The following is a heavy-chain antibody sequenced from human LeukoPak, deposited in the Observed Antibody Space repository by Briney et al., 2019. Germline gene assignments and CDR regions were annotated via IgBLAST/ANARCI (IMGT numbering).Heavy chain of an antibody. CDR1: GFTFSSYG. CDR3: AKDLSTYYHDSRTPDY. V-gene: IGHV3-30*02. J-gene: IGHJ4*02. CDR2: IRFDGSNK. Sequence: GGSLRLPCAASGFTFSSYGIHWVRQAPGKGLEWVAFIRFDGSNKYYADSVKGRFTISRDNSKNTLYLQMNSLRAEDTAVYYCAKDLSTYYHDSRTPDYWGQGTQVTISS. D-gene: IGHD3-22*01.